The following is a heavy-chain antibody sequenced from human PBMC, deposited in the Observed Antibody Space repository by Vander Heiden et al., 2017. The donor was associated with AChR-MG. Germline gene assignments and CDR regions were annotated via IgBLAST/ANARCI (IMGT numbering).Heavy chain of an antibody. V-gene: IGHV3-9*01. Sequence: EVQLVESGGGLVQPGRSLRLSCAASGFTFDDYAMHWVRQAPGKGLEWVSGISWNSGSIGYADSVKGRFTISRDNAKNSLYLQMNSLRAEDTALYYCAKDQGLITMVRGAYGMDVRGQGTTVTVSS. CDR3: AKDQGLITMVRGAYGMDV. CDR2: ISWNSGSI. D-gene: IGHD3-10*01. J-gene: IGHJ6*02. CDR1: GFTFDDYA.